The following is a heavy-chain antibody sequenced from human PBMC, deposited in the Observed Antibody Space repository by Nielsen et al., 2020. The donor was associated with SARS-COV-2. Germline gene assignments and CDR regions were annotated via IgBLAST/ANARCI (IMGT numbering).Heavy chain of an antibody. J-gene: IGHJ6*02. CDR1: GGSITSYEHY. D-gene: IGHD5-18*01. CDR2: IYYAGNT. CDR3: ARDRQGYNYYYGMDV. V-gene: IGHV4-30-4*01. Sequence: SETLSLTCTVSGGSITSYEHYWSWIRQPPGKGLEWIGYIYYAGNTYYNPSLESRLTISVDTSKNQLSLKLRSVTAADTAQYYCARDRQGYNYYYGMDVWGQGTTVTVSS.